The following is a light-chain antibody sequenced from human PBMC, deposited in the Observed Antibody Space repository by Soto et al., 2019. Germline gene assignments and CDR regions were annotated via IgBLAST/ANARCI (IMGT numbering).Light chain of an antibody. CDR1: SSNIGAGYD. V-gene: IGLV1-40*01. J-gene: IGLJ1*01. Sequence: QSVLTQPPSVSGAPGQRVTISCTGSSSNIGAGYDVHWYQRLPGTAPKVLIYGNNNRPSGVPDRLSGSKSGTSASLAITGVQAEDEADYYCQSYDSSLSGTYVFGTRTKLAVL. CDR3: QSYDSSLSGTYV. CDR2: GNN.